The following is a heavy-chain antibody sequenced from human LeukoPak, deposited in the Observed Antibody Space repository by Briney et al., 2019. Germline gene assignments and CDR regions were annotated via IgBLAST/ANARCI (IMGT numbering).Heavy chain of an antibody. D-gene: IGHD6-19*01. Sequence: KAGESLKISCKGSGYSFTSYWIGWVRQMPGKGLEWMGIIYPGDSDTRYSPSFQGQVTISADKSISTAYLQWSSLKASDTAIYYCARLPRSSAWYYDYWGQGTLVTVSS. CDR1: GYSFTSYW. CDR2: IYPGDSDT. V-gene: IGHV5-51*01. CDR3: ARLPRSSAWYYDY. J-gene: IGHJ4*02.